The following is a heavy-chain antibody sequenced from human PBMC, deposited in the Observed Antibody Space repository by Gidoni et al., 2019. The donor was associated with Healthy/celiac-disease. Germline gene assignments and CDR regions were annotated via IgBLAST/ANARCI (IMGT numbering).Heavy chain of an antibody. CDR1: GGTFSSYA. D-gene: IGHD3-10*01. V-gene: IGHV1-69*01. CDR2: IIPIFGTA. CDR3: ARGGFGPAPSTYYDYGMDV. Sequence: QVQLVQSGAAVTKPGSSVKVSCKASGGTFSSYAISWVRQAPGQGLEWMGGIIPIFGTANYAQKFQGRVTITADESTSTAYMELSSLRSEDTAVYYCARGGFGPAPSTYYDYGMDVWGQGTTVTVSS. J-gene: IGHJ6*02.